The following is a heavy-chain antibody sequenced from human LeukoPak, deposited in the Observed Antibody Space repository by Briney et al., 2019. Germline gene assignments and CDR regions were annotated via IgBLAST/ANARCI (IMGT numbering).Heavy chain of an antibody. V-gene: IGHV4-59*01. Sequence: SETLSLTCTVSGGSISSYYWSWIRQPPGKGLEWIGYIYYSGSTDYNPSLKSRVTISVDTSKNQFSLKLSSVTAADTAVYYCARVVPVSSSLYYGMDVWGQGTTVTVSS. CDR2: IYYSGST. CDR1: GGSISSYY. CDR3: ARVVPVSSSLYYGMDV. J-gene: IGHJ6*02. D-gene: IGHD3-10*02.